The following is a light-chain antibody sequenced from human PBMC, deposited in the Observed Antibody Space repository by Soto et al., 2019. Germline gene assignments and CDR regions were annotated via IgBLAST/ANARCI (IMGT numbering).Light chain of an antibody. Sequence: EIVLTQSPGTLSLSPGERATLSCRASQSVSSSYLAWYQQKPGQAPRLLIYGASSRATGIPDRFSGSGSGTDFTLTISRLDPEDFAVYYCQQYVSSPTFGQGTKVEIK. CDR3: QQYVSSPT. CDR2: GAS. V-gene: IGKV3-20*01. CDR1: QSVSSSY. J-gene: IGKJ1*01.